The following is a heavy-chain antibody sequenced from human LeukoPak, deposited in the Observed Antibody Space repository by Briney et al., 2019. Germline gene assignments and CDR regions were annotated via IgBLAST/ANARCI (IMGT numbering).Heavy chain of an antibody. J-gene: IGHJ4*02. CDR2: INHSGST. CDR1: GGSFSGYY. V-gene: IGHV4-34*01. Sequence: SETLSLTCAVYGGSFSGYYWSWIRQPPGKGLEWIGEINHSGSTNYNPSLKSRVTISVDTSKNQFSLKLSSVTAADTAVYYCARGPPPLKYYDFWSGYYTDSYFDYWDQGTLVTVSS. D-gene: IGHD3-3*01. CDR3: ARGPPPLKYYDFWSGYYTDSYFDY.